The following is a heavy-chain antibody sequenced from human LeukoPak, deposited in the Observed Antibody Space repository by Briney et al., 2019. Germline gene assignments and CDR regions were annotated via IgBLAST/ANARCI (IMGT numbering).Heavy chain of an antibody. V-gene: IGHV3-23*01. Sequence: PGGSLRLSCAASGFTFSSYALSWVRQAPGKGLEWVSAISDNGGSTYYADSVKGRFTISRDNAKNSLYLQMNSLRAEDAAVYYCARDRVRIVGAAGAFDIWGQGTMVTVSS. J-gene: IGHJ3*02. CDR1: GFTFSSYA. D-gene: IGHD1-26*01. CDR2: ISDNGGST. CDR3: ARDRVRIVGAAGAFDI.